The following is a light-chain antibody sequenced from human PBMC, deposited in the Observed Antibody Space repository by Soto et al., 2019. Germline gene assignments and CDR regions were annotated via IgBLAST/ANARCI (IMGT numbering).Light chain of an antibody. J-gene: IGLJ2*01. Sequence: QPVLTQSPSASASLGASVKLTCTLSSGHSSYAIAWHQQQPEKGPRYLMTLNSDGSHSKGDGIPDRFSGSSAGAERYLTISSLQSEDEADYYCHTWGTGIVVFGGGTKLTVL. V-gene: IGLV4-69*01. CDR2: LNSDGSH. CDR1: SGHSSYA. CDR3: HTWGTGIVV.